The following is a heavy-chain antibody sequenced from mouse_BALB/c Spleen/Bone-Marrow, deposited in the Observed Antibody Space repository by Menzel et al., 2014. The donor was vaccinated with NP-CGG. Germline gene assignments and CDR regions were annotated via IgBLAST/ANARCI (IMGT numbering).Heavy chain of an antibody. V-gene: IGHV1-69*02. Sequence: VQLVESGAELVKPGAPVKLSCKAPGYTFTSYWMNWVKQRPGRGLEWIGRIDPSDSETHYNQKFKDKATLTVDKSSSTAYIQLSSLTSEDPAVYYCARNWVYFDYWGQGTTLTVSS. CDR2: IDPSDSET. J-gene: IGHJ2*01. CDR1: GYTFTSYW. D-gene: IGHD4-1*01. CDR3: ARNWVYFDY.